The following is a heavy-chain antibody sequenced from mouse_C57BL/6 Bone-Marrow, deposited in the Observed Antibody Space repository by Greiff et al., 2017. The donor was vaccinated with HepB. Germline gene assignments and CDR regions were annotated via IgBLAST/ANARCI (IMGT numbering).Heavy chain of an antibody. Sequence: DVQLQESGPGLVKPSQSLSLTCSVTGYSITSGYYWNWIRQFPGNKLEWMGYISYDGSNNYNPSLKNRISITRDTSKNQFFLKLNSVTTEDTATYYCARDRGPTGAMDYWGQGTSVTVSS. CDR2: ISYDGSN. D-gene: IGHD1-1*01. J-gene: IGHJ4*01. V-gene: IGHV3-6*01. CDR1: GYSITSGYY. CDR3: ARDRGPTGAMDY.